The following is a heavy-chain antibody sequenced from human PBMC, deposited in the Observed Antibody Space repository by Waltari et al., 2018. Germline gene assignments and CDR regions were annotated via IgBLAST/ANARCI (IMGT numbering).Heavy chain of an antibody. CDR1: GFTFSSYA. V-gene: IGHV3-23*01. D-gene: IGHD3-3*01. J-gene: IGHJ4*02. CDR3: AKAVTIFGVLTLFDF. CDR2: ISGSGGIT. Sequence: EVRLLESGGALVQPRGSLRLSCAASGFTFSSYAMNWVRQAPGKGLEWVSAISGSGGITYDPDSVKGRFTSSRDKSKNTLYLQMNSLRAEDTAVYYCAKAVTIFGVLTLFDFWGQGPLVTVSS.